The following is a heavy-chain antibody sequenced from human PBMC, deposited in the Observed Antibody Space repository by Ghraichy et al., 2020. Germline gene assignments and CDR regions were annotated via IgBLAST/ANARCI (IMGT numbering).Heavy chain of an antibody. CDR3: ARGGLSYYYDSSGYYNY. J-gene: IGHJ4*02. V-gene: IGHV1-2*04. CDR2: INPNSGGT. Sequence: ASVKVSCKASGYTFTGYYMHWVRQAPGQGLEWMGWINPNSGGTNYAQKFQGWVTMTRDTSISTAYMELSRLRSDDTAVYYCARGGLSYYYDSSGYYNYWGQGTLVTVSS. CDR1: GYTFTGYY. D-gene: IGHD3-22*01.